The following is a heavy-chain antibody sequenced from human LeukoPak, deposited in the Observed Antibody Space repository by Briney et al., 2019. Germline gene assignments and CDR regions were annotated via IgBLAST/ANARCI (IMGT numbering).Heavy chain of an antibody. J-gene: IGHJ4*02. CDR2: IYYSGST. V-gene: IGHV4-34*01. CDR3: ARSDRYGRSLDY. CDR1: GGSFSGYY. D-gene: IGHD2-21*01. Sequence: PSETLSLTCAVYGGSFSGYYWSWIRQPPGKGLEWIGSIYYSGSTYYNPSLKSRVTISVDTSKNQFPLKLSSVTAADTAVYYCARSDRYGRSLDYWAREPWSPSPQ.